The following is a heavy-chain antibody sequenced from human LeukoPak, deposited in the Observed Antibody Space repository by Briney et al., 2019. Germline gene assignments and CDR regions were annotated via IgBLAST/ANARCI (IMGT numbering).Heavy chain of an antibody. J-gene: IGHJ4*02. Sequence: PGGSLRLSCVASGFSFTTYWMGWVRQAPGKGLEWVANINQDGTEKYYVDSVKGRFTISRDNSKNTLYLQMNSLRAEDTAVYYCARDRGNFDWLFLFDYWGQGTLVTVSS. D-gene: IGHD3-9*01. CDR2: INQDGTEK. V-gene: IGHV3-7*01. CDR3: ARDRGNFDWLFLFDY. CDR1: GFSFTTYW.